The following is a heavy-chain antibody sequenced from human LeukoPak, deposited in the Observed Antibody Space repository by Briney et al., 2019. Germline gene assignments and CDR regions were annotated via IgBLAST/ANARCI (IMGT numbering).Heavy chain of an antibody. J-gene: IGHJ6*03. Sequence: GRSLRLSCAASGFTFSSYAMHWVRQAPGKGLEWVAVISYDGSNKYYADSVKGRFTISRDNSKNTLYLQMNSLRAEDTAVYYCARDSYSSSWSSYYYYYYMDVWGKGTTVTVSS. CDR1: GFTFSSYA. CDR2: ISYDGSNK. CDR3: ARDSYSSSWSSYYYYYYMDV. D-gene: IGHD6-13*01. V-gene: IGHV3-30*01.